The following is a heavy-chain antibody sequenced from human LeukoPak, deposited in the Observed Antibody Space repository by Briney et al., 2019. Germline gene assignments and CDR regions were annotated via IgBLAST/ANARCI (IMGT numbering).Heavy chain of an antibody. D-gene: IGHD3-10*01. CDR1: GFTFSSYW. Sequence: GGSLRLSCAASGFTFSSYWMYRVRQAPGKGLVWVSRINSDGSTTSYADSVKGRFTISRDNSKSTLFLQMNSLRAEDTALYYCARDRGHGSGSSNWFDPWGQGTLVTVSS. V-gene: IGHV3-74*01. CDR2: INSDGSTT. CDR3: ARDRGHGSGSSNWFDP. J-gene: IGHJ5*02.